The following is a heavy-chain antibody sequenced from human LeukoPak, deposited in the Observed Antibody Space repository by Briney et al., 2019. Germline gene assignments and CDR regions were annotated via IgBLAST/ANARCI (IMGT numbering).Heavy chain of an antibody. CDR3: ARDGYDYRYYYCYMDV. CDR1: GYTFTSYY. V-gene: IGHV1-2*06. Sequence: ASVKVSCKASGYTFTSYYMHWVRQAPGQGLEWMGRINPNSGGTNYAQKFQGRVTMTGDTSISTAYMELSRLRSDDTAVYYCARDGYDYRYYYCYMDVWGKGTTVTVSS. J-gene: IGHJ6*03. D-gene: IGHD4-11*01. CDR2: INPNSGGT.